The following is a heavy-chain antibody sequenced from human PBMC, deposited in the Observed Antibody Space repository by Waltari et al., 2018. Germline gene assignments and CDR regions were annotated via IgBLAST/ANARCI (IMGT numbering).Heavy chain of an antibody. CDR1: GGSISRYY. D-gene: IGHD1-26*01. V-gene: IGHV4-59*01. CDR2: IYYSGST. J-gene: IGHJ4*02. CDR3: ASGYSGSYQDY. Sequence: QVQLQESGPGLVKPSETLSLTCTVSGGSISRYYWSWIRQPPGKGLEWIGYIYYSGSTNYNPSLKSRVTISVDTSKNQFSLKLSSVTAADTAVYYCASGYSGSYQDYWGQGTLVTVSS.